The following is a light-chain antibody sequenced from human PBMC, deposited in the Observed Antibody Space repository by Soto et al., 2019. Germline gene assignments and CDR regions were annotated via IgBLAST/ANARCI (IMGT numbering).Light chain of an antibody. CDR2: GAS. J-gene: IGKJ1*01. V-gene: IGKV3-15*01. CDR1: QSVSSD. Sequence: IVVSHSPATLSVSPGERATLSCRASQSVSSDLAWYQQTPGQAPRLLIYGASTRATGIPARFSGSGSGTEFTLTISSLQSEDFAVYYCQQYNNWPPWTFGQGSKV. CDR3: QQYNNWPPWT.